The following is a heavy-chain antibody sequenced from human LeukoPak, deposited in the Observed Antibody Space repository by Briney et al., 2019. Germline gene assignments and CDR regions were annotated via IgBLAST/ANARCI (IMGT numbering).Heavy chain of an antibody. V-gene: IGHV4-39*01. CDR1: GGSISSSSYY. J-gene: IGHJ4*02. Sequence: KPSETLSLTCTVSGGSISSSSYYWGWIRQPPGKGLEWIGSIYYSGSTYYNPSLKSRVTISVDTSKSQFSLKLSSVTAADTAVYYCARRRGYCSSTSCSYYFDYWGQGTLVTVSS. CDR2: IYYSGST. D-gene: IGHD2-2*01. CDR3: ARRRGYCSSTSCSYYFDY.